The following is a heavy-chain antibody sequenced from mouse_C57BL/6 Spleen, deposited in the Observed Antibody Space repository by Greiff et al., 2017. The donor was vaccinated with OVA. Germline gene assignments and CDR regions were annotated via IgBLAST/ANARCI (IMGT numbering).Heavy chain of an antibody. CDR1: GYTFTSYW. J-gene: IGHJ2*01. V-gene: IGHV1-69*01. Sequence: QVQLQQPGAELVMPGASVKLSCKASGYTFTSYWMHWVKQRPGQGLEWIGEIDPSDSYTNYNQKFKGKSTLTVDKSSSTAYMQLSSLTSEDSAVYDCARSGTQATDFDYWGQGTTLTVSS. CDR2: IDPSDSYT. CDR3: ARSGTQATDFDY. D-gene: IGHD3-2*02.